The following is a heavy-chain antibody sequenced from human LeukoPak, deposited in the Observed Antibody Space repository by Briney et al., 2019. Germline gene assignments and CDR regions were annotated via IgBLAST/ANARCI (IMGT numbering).Heavy chain of an antibody. Sequence: PSETLSLTCAVSGGSISSYYWSWIRQPPGKGLEWIGYIYYSGSTNYNPSLKSRVTISVDTSKNQFSLKLSSVTAADTAVYYCARVAALNIAVAGSPYYFDYWGQGTLVTVSS. V-gene: IGHV4-59*08. D-gene: IGHD6-19*01. CDR2: IYYSGST. J-gene: IGHJ4*02. CDR1: GGSISSYY. CDR3: ARVAALNIAVAGSPYYFDY.